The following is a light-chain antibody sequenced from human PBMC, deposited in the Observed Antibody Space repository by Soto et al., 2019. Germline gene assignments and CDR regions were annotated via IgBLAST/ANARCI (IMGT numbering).Light chain of an antibody. Sequence: QSALIQPASVSGSPGQSITISCSGTSSDVGYNYVSWYQQHPGKAPKVMIYDVIHRPSGVSNRFSGSKSGTTASLTISGRQAEDEADYFCSSYTSSSALVFGTGTKLTVL. CDR2: DVI. J-gene: IGLJ1*01. CDR1: SSDVGYNY. CDR3: SSYTSSSALV. V-gene: IGLV2-14*01.